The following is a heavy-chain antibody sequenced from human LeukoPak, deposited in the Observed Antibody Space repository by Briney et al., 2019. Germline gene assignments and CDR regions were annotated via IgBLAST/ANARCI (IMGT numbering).Heavy chain of an antibody. V-gene: IGHV3-33*06. CDR2: IWDNGINK. CDR3: AKEKGPFDAFDI. Sequence: PGRSLTLSCAASGFNFRSYGMQWVRQAPGKGLEWVAVIWDNGINKYYADFVEGRFTISRDNYKKTVDLQMNSLRAVDTALYYCAKEKGPFDAFDIWGQGAMVTVSS. CDR1: GFNFRSYG. J-gene: IGHJ3*02.